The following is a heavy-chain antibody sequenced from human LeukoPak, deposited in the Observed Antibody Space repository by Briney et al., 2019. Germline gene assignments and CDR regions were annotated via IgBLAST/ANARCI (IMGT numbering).Heavy chain of an antibody. D-gene: IGHD2-2*01. CDR3: ARGGVPAAMRYFDY. CDR1: GGTFSSYA. V-gene: IGHV1-69*05. J-gene: IGHJ4*02. CDR2: IIPIFGTA. Sequence: GASVKVSCKASGGTFSSYAISWVRQAPGQGLEWMGGIIPIFGTANYAQKFQGRVTITTDGSTSTAYMELSSLRSEDTAVYYCARGGVPAAMRYFDYWGQGTLVTVSS.